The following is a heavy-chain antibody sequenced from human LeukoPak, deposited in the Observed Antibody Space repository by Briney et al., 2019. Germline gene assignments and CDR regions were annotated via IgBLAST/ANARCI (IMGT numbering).Heavy chain of an antibody. Sequence: GGSLRLSCAASGFTFSSYSMNWVRQAPGKGLEWVSSISSSSSYIYYADSVKGRFTISRDNAKNSLYLQMNSLRAEDTAVYYCARVDPIDILTGYRIGPSVYWGQGTLVTVSS. J-gene: IGHJ4*02. CDR1: GFTFSSYS. CDR2: ISSSSSYI. CDR3: ARVDPIDILTGYRIGPSVY. V-gene: IGHV3-21*01. D-gene: IGHD3-9*01.